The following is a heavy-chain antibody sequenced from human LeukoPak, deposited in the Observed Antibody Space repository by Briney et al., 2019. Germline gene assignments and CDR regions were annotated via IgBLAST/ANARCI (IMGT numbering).Heavy chain of an antibody. CDR1: GFVFSNYG. J-gene: IGHJ4*02. D-gene: IGHD6-19*01. Sequence: PGGSLRLSCAASGFVFSNYGMHWVRQAPGKGLEWVAFIRYGGSNEYYAGSVEGRFTISRDNSKNTLFLHMNSLRGDDTAVYSCAKESGSGYHSEGPHYWGLGTLVTVSS. CDR3: AKESGSGYHSEGPHY. V-gene: IGHV3-30*02. CDR2: IRYGGSNE.